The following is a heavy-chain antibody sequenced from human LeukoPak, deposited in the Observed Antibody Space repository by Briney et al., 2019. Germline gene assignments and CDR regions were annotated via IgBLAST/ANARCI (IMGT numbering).Heavy chain of an antibody. J-gene: IGHJ4*02. V-gene: IGHV3-23*01. Sequence: GGSLRLSCSVSGFTFSSYAMSWVRQAPGKGLEWVSTTSGTGAGTYYADSVRGRFTISRDNAKNTLYLQMDSLRAEDTAVYYCAKDSRDWTYFDFWGQGTLVTVSS. CDR1: GFTFSSYA. CDR3: AKDSRDWTYFDF. CDR2: TSGTGAGT. D-gene: IGHD3/OR15-3a*01.